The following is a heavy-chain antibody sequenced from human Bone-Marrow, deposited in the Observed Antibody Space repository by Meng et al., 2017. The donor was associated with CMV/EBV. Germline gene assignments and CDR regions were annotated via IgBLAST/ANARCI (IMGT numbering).Heavy chain of an antibody. Sequence: SETLSLTCAISGDSVSSNSAAWNWIRQSPSRGLEWLGRTYYRSKWYNDYAVSVKSRITINPDTSKNQFSLQLNSVTPEDTAVYYCARATGGSYSSSSPGRYWGQGTLVTVSS. CDR1: GDSVSSNSAA. D-gene: IGHD6-6*01. V-gene: IGHV6-1*01. CDR2: TYYRSKWYN. J-gene: IGHJ4*02. CDR3: ARATGGSYSSSSPGRY.